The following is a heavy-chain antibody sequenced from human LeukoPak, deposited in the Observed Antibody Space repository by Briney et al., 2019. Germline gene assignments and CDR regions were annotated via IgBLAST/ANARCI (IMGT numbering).Heavy chain of an antibody. CDR3: ARHANGVSLGGYYYYYYYMDV. CDR2: IYYSGST. V-gene: IGHV4-39*01. D-gene: IGHD2-8*01. Sequence: PSETLSLTCTVSGGSISSSSYYWGWIRQPPGKGLERIGSIYYSGSTYYNPSLKSRVTMSVDTSKNQFSLKLSSVTAADTAVYYCARHANGVSLGGYYYYYYYMDVWGKGTTVTVSS. J-gene: IGHJ6*03. CDR1: GGSISSSSYY.